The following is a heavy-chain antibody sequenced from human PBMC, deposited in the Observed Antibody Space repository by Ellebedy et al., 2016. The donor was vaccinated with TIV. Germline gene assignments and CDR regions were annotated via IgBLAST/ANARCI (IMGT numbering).Heavy chain of an antibody. CDR2: ISSSSSYI. J-gene: IGHJ6*02. CDR3: ARGGGGVWFGDGSVVDV. Sequence: GESLKISXAASGFTFSSYSMNWVRQAPGKGLEWVSSISSSSSYIYYADSVKGRFTISRDNSKNTLYLQMNSLRAEDTAVYYCARGGGGVWFGDGSVVDVWGQGTTVTVSS. V-gene: IGHV3-21*01. D-gene: IGHD3-10*01. CDR1: GFTFSSYS.